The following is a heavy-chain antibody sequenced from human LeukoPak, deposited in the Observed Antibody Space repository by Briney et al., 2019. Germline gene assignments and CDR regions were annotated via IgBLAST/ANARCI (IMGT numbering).Heavy chain of an antibody. V-gene: IGHV4-4*07. CDR3: ARHLWIFGVGDWFDP. J-gene: IGHJ5*02. D-gene: IGHD3-3*01. CDR2: IYTSGST. Sequence: KPSETLSLTCTVSGGSISSYYWSWIRQTAGKGLEWIGRIYTSGSTNYNPSLKSRVTMSVDTSKNQFSLKLSSVTAADTAVYYCARHLWIFGVGDWFDPWGQGTLVTVSS. CDR1: GGSISSYY.